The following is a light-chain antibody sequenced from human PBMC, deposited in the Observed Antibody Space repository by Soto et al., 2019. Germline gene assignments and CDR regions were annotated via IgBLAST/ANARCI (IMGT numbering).Light chain of an antibody. CDR1: SSDVGGYNY. J-gene: IGLJ1*01. Sequence: QSALTQPPSASGSPGQSVTISCTGTSSDVGGYNYVSWYQQHPGKAPKLMIYEVSKRPSGVPDRFSGSKSGNTASLAVSGLQAEDEADYYCSSYEGSNLYVFGTGNKLTVL. V-gene: IGLV2-8*01. CDR2: EVS. CDR3: SSYEGSNLYV.